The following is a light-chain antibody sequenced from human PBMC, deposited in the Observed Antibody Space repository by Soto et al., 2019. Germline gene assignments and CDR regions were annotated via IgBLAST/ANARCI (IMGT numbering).Light chain of an antibody. Sequence: DIQMTQSPSTLSASVGDRVTITCRASQSISSWLAWYQQKPGKAPKLLIYDASSLESGVPSRFSGSGSGTEFTLTISLLQPDDFATYYCQQYNRGTFGQGTKVEIK. CDR1: QSISSW. CDR3: QQYNRGT. V-gene: IGKV1-5*01. J-gene: IGKJ1*01. CDR2: DAS.